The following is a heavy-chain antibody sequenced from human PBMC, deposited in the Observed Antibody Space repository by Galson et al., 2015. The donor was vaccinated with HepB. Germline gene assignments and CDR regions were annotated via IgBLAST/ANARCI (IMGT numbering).Heavy chain of an antibody. Sequence: CAISGDSVSSNSAAWNWIRQSPSRGLEWLGRTYYRSKWYNDYAVSVKSRITINPDTSKNQFSLQLNSVTPEDTAVYYCARAGYCSSTSCYGGAFDIWGQGTMVTVSS. CDR2: TYYRSKWYN. J-gene: IGHJ3*02. D-gene: IGHD2-2*01. V-gene: IGHV6-1*01. CDR3: ARAGYCSSTSCYGGAFDI. CDR1: GDSVSSNSAA.